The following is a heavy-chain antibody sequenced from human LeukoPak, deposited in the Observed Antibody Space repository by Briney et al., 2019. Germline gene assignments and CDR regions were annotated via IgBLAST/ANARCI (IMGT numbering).Heavy chain of an antibody. D-gene: IGHD6-19*01. CDR2: IYYSGST. V-gene: IGHV4-39*01. CDR3: ARLAVAGFDY. J-gene: IGHJ4*02. CDR1: GGSISSSNW. Sequence: SETLSLTCAVSGGSISSSNWWSWVRQPPGKGLEWIGSIYYSGSTYYNPSLKSRVTISVDTSKNQFSLKLSSVTAADTAVYYCARLAVAGFDYWGQGTLVTVSS.